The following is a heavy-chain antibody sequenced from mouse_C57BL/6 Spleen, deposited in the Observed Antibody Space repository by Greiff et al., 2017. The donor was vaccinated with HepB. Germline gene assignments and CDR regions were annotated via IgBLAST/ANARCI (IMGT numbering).Heavy chain of an antibody. CDR2: ISDGGSYT. V-gene: IGHV5-4*01. CDR1: GFTFSSYA. Sequence: EVHLVESGGGLVKPGGSLKLSCAASGFTFSSYAMSWVRQTPEKRLEWVATISDGGSYTYYPDNVKGRFTISRDNAKNNLYLQMSHLKSEDTAMYYCARGPSYFDYWGQGTTLTVSS. CDR3: ARGPSYFDY. J-gene: IGHJ2*01.